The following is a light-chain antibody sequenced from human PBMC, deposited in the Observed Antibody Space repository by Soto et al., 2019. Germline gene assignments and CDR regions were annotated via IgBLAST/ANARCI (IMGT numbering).Light chain of an antibody. CDR2: WAF. V-gene: IGKV4-1*01. CDR3: QQYYSSPYT. J-gene: IGKJ2*01. CDR1: QSVLYSSNNKNY. Sequence: DIVMTQSPDSLAVSLGERATINCKSSQSVLYSSNNKNYLAWYQQKPGQPPKLLLYWAFTRESGVPDRFSGSGSGTDFPLTISSMQADDVAVYFCQQYYSSPYTFGQGTKLEI.